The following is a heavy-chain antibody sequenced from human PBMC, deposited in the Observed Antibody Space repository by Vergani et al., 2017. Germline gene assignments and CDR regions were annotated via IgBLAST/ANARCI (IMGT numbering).Heavy chain of an antibody. CDR2: INPSGGHT. Sequence: QVQVVQSGAEVKQSGASVKVSCKTSGYTFNNYYMHWVRQAPGQGLEWMVIINPSGGHTNYAQKFQGRVTMTSDTSTSTVYMELRSLRSEDTAIYYCARGDYGILTGYRYWGQGTLVTVSA. CDR1: GYTFNNYY. V-gene: IGHV1-46*02. CDR3: ARGDYGILTGYRY. D-gene: IGHD3-9*01. J-gene: IGHJ4*02.